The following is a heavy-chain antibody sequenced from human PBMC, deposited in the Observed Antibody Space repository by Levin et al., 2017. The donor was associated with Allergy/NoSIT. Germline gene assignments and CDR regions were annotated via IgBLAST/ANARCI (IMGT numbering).Heavy chain of an antibody. CDR2: IYYGGST. D-gene: IGHD2-8*02. CDR3: ARESAGGHGMDV. J-gene: IGHJ6*02. CDR1: GGSINSGGYQ. V-gene: IGHV4-31*03. Sequence: PSETLSLTCTVSGGSINSGGYQWNWIRQHPGKGLEWIGYIYYGGSTYYNPSLQSRVTISLDTSKNQLSLKLSSVTAADTALYYCARESAGGHGMDVWGQGTTVTVSS.